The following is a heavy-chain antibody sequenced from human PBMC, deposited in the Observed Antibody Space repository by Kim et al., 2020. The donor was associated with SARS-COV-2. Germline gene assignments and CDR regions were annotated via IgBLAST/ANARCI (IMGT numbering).Heavy chain of an antibody. D-gene: IGHD6-13*01. CDR3: ARELDLYAAAGYYYYGMDV. CDR2: IYYSGST. CDR1: GGSISSGGYY. Sequence: SETLSLTCTVSGGSISSGGYYWSWIRQHPGKGLEWIGYIYYSGSTYYNPSLKSRVTISVDTSKNQFSLKLSSVTAADTAVYYCARELDLYAAAGYYYYGMDVWGQGTTVTVSS. V-gene: IGHV4-31*03. J-gene: IGHJ6*02.